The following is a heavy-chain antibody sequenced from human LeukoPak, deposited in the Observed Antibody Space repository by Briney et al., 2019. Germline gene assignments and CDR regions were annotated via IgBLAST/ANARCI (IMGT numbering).Heavy chain of an antibody. CDR3: ASTYYDFWSGYYYLDY. D-gene: IGHD3-3*01. J-gene: IGHJ4*02. CDR1: GGSISSSSYY. V-gene: IGHV4-39*01. Sequence: SGTLSLTCTVSGGSISSSSYYWGWIRQPPGKGLEWIGSIYYSGSTYYNPSLKSRVTISVDTSKNQFSLKLSSVTAADTAVYYCASTYYDFWSGYYYLDYWGQGTLVTVSS. CDR2: IYYSGST.